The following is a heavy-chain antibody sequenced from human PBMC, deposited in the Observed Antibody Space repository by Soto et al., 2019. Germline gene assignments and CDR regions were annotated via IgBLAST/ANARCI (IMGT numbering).Heavy chain of an antibody. V-gene: IGHV4-39*01. CDR3: ARHYSSGSRNWFDP. J-gene: IGHJ5*02. CDR2: IYYSGST. Sequence: SETLSLTCSVSGGSINSSSYFWGWVRQPPGKGLEWIGSIYYSGSTYYNPSLRSRVTISVDTSKNQFPLKLSSVTAADTAVFYCARHYSSGSRNWFDPWGQGTLVTVSS. D-gene: IGHD6-19*01. CDR1: GGSINSSSYF.